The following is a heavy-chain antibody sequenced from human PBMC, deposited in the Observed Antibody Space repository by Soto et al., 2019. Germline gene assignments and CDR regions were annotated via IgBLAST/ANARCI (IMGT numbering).Heavy chain of an antibody. V-gene: IGHV3-23*01. CDR2: ISGSGGST. D-gene: IGHD3-10*01. J-gene: IGHJ5*02. CDR1: GFTFSSYV. CDR3: AKDSVLLWFGEFNWFDP. Sequence: GGSLRLSCAASGFTFSSYVMSWVRQAPGKGLEWVSAISGSGGSTYYADSVKGRFTISRDNSKNTLYLQMNSLRAEDTAVYYCAKDSVLLWFGEFNWFDPWGQGTLVTVSS.